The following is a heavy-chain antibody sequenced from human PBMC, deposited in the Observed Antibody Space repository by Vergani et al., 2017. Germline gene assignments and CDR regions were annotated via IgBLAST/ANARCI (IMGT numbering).Heavy chain of an antibody. J-gene: IGHJ6*03. CDR2: INHSGST. Sequence: QVQLQQWGAGLLKPSETLSLTCAVYGGSFSGYYWSWIRQPPGKGLEWIGEINHSGSTNYNPSLKSRVTISVDTSKNQFSLKLSSVTAAETAVYYCARGSWGNHRPYYYMDVWGKGTTVTVSS. CDR3: ARGSWGNHRPYYYMDV. CDR1: GGSFSGYY. V-gene: IGHV4-34*01. D-gene: IGHD3-16*01.